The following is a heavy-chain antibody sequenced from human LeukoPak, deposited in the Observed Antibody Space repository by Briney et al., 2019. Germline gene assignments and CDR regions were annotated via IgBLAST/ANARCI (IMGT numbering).Heavy chain of an antibody. Sequence: GGSLRLSCAASGFTFSSYAMSWVRQAPGKGLEWVGRIKSKTDGGTTDYAAPVKGRFTISRDDSKNTLYLQMNSLKTEDTAVYYCTTKILVVPAANDYWGQGTLVTVSS. V-gene: IGHV3-15*01. CDR1: GFTFSSYA. D-gene: IGHD2-2*01. J-gene: IGHJ4*02. CDR2: IKSKTDGGTT. CDR3: TTKILVVPAANDY.